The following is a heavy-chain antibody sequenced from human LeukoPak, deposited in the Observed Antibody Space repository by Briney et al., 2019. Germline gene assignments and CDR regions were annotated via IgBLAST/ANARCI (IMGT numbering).Heavy chain of an antibody. J-gene: IGHJ4*02. V-gene: IGHV1-2*02. CDR1: GYTFTGYY. D-gene: IGHD2-21*01. CDR3: ATDLVARYDY. Sequence: ASVKVSCKASGYTFTGYYMHWVRQAPGQGLEWMGWINPNSGGTNYAQKFQGRVTMTEDTSTDTAYMELSSLRSEDTAVYYCATDLVARYDYWGQGTLVTVSS. CDR2: INPNSGGT.